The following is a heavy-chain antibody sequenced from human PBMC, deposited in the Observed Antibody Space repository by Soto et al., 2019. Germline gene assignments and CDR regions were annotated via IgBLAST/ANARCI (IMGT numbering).Heavy chain of an antibody. D-gene: IGHD7-27*01. J-gene: IGHJ4*02. Sequence: QLQLQESGSGLVKPSQTLSLTCAVSGGSISSGGYSWSWIRQPPGKGLEWIGYIYHSGSTYYTPSLKSRYSILVDRTKNQFSRKLSSVTAADTGVYCCARAPGRWGQGTLVTVSS. CDR1: GGSISSGGYS. V-gene: IGHV4-30-2*01. CDR3: ARAPGR. CDR2: IYHSGST.